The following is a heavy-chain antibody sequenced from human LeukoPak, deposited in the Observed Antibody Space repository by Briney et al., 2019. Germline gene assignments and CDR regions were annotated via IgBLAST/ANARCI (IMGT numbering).Heavy chain of an antibody. CDR1: GGSISSSSYS. Sequence: PSETLSLTCTVSGGSISSSSYSWGWIRQPPGKGLEWIGEINHSGSTNYNPSLKSRVTISVDTSKNQFSLKLSSVTAADTAVYYCARGPPSAVYDYWGQGTLVTVSS. CDR3: ARGPPSAVYDY. V-gene: IGHV4-39*07. D-gene: IGHD1-14*01. CDR2: INHSGST. J-gene: IGHJ4*02.